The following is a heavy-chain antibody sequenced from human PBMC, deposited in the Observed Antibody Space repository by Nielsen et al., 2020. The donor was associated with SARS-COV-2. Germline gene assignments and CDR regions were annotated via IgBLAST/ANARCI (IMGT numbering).Heavy chain of an antibody. CDR1: GYTFTNYG. Sequence: ASVKVSCKASGYTFTNYGISWVRQAPGQGLEWMGWISGYNGDTNYAQKFQGRVTMTTDTSTSTVYMELSSLTSEDTAVYFCARGAYYYMDVWGKGTTVTVSS. J-gene: IGHJ6*03. CDR3: ARGAYYYMDV. V-gene: IGHV1-18*04. CDR2: ISGYNGDT.